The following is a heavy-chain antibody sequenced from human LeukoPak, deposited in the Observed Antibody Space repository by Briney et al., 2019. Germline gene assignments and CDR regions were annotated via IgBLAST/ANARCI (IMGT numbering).Heavy chain of an antibody. CDR2: ISYDGSNK. CDR3: AKDAPLTDSGGLFDY. V-gene: IGHV3-30*18. CDR1: GFTFSSYG. D-gene: IGHD6-25*01. Sequence: PGGSLRLSCAASGFTFSSYGMHWVRQAPGKGLEWVAVISYDGSNKYYADSVKGRFTISRDNSKNTLYLQMNSLRAEDTAVYYCAKDAPLTDSGGLFDYWGQGTLVTVSS. J-gene: IGHJ4*02.